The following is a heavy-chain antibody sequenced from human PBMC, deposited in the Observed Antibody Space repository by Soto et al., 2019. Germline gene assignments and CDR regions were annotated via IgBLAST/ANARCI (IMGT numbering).Heavy chain of an antibody. V-gene: IGHV4-34*01. D-gene: IGHD2-2*01. CDR2: INHSGST. Sequence: SETLSLTCAVYGGSFSGYYWSWIRQPPGKGLEWIGEINHSGSTNYNPSLKSRVTISVDTSKNQFSLKLSSVTAADTAVYYCARGGRWGYQLPLDYWGQGTLVTVSS. CDR1: GGSFSGYY. J-gene: IGHJ4*02. CDR3: ARGGRWGYQLPLDY.